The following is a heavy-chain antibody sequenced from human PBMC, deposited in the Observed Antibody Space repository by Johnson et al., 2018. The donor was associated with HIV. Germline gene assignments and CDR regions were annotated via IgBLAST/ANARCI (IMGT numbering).Heavy chain of an antibody. CDR1: GFTVSSNY. CDR3: ARDPFPRFYAFDI. CDR2: IYSGSKT. J-gene: IGHJ3*02. Sequence: VKLVESGGGLVQPGGSLRLSCAASGFTVSSNYMSWVRQAPGKGLEWVSVIYSGSKTYYTDSVKGRFTISRDNSKNTLYLQMNSLRAEDTAVYYCARDPFPRFYAFDIWGQGTMGTVSS. V-gene: IGHV3-66*01.